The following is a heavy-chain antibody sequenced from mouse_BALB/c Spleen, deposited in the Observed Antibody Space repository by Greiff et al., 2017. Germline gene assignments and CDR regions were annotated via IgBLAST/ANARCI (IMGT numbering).Heavy chain of an antibody. V-gene: IGHV5-6-3*01. CDR2: INSNGGST. D-gene: IGHD1-1*01. Sequence: EVKLQESGGGLVQPGGSLKLSCAASGFTFSSYGMSWVRQTPDKRLELVATINSNGGSTYYPDSVKGRFTISRDNAKNTLYLQMSSLKSEDTAMYYCARGDYYGTAGFAYWGQGTLVTVSA. J-gene: IGHJ3*01. CDR3: ARGDYYGTAGFAY. CDR1: GFTFSSYG.